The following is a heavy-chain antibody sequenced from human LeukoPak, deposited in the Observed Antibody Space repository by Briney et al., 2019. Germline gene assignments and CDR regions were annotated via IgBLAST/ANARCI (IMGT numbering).Heavy chain of an antibody. D-gene: IGHD4-23*01. CDR1: GGSISSYY. CDR3: ARESVVMGHAFDI. CDR2: IDYSGST. J-gene: IGHJ3*02. Sequence: SETLSLTCTVSGGSISSYYWSWIRQPPGKGLEWIGYIDYSGSTNYNPSLKSRVTISVDTSKIQFSLRLSSVTATDTAVYYCARESVVMGHAFDIWGQGTMVTVSS. V-gene: IGHV4-59*01.